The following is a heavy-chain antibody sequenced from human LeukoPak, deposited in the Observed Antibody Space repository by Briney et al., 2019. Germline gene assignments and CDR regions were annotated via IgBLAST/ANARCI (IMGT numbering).Heavy chain of an antibody. Sequence: SETLSLTCTVSGGSISSSSYYWGWIRQPPGKGLEWIGSIYYSGSTYYNPSLKSRVTISVDTSKNQFSLKLSSVTAADTAVYYCARGAIVGATTGWFDPWGQGTLVTVSS. CDR2: IYYSGST. CDR3: ARGAIVGATTGWFDP. J-gene: IGHJ5*02. V-gene: IGHV4-39*07. D-gene: IGHD1-26*01. CDR1: GGSISSSSYY.